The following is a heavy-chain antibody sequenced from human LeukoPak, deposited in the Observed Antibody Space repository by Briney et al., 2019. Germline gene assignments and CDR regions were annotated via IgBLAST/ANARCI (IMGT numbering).Heavy chain of an antibody. Sequence: SQTLSLTCAVSGGSVSSGGYSWSWIRQPPGNGLEWIGYIYHSGRASYNPSLKSRVTISLDRSRNHVSLNLTSVTAADTAVYYCARSGSTDFDYWGQGTLVTVSS. CDR1: GGSVSSGGYS. V-gene: IGHV4-30-2*01. CDR3: ARSGSTDFDY. D-gene: IGHD5-12*01. CDR2: IYHSGRA. J-gene: IGHJ4*02.